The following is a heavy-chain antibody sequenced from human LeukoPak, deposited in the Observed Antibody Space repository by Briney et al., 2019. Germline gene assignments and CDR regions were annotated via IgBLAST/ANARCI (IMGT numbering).Heavy chain of an antibody. CDR2: ISSSGSTI. Sequence: PGGSLRPSCAASGFTFSSYEMNWVRQAPGKGLEWVSYISSSGSTIYYADSVKGRFTISRENAKNSLFLQMNSLRAEDTAVYYCAPEITVVKGWGQGTLVTVSS. D-gene: IGHD2-21*01. CDR3: APEITVVKG. CDR1: GFTFSSYE. J-gene: IGHJ4*02. V-gene: IGHV3-48*03.